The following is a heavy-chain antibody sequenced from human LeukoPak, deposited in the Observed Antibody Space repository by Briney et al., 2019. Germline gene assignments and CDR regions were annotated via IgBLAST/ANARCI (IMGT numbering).Heavy chain of an antibody. CDR2: INPNSGGT. CDR3: ARALGIAAAGTFPDY. Sequence: ASVKVSCKASGYTFTSYAMHWVRQAPGQRLEWMGWINPNSGGTNYAQKFQGWVTMTRDTSISTAYMELSRLRSDDTAVYYCARALGIAAAGTFPDYWGQGTLVTVSS. CDR1: GYTFTSYA. J-gene: IGHJ4*02. V-gene: IGHV1-2*04. D-gene: IGHD6-13*01.